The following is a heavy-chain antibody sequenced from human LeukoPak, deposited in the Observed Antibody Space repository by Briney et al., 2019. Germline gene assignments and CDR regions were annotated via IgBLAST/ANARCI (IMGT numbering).Heavy chain of an antibody. CDR1: GFTFSSYA. Sequence: GGSLRLSCAASGFTFSSYAMSWVRQAPGKGLEWVPAISGSGGSTYYADSVKGRFTISRDNSKNTLYLQMNSLRAEDTAVYYCARDRGSSGRFYYFDYWGQGTLVTVSS. D-gene: IGHD6-19*01. CDR2: ISGSGGST. V-gene: IGHV3-23*01. J-gene: IGHJ4*02. CDR3: ARDRGSSGRFYYFDY.